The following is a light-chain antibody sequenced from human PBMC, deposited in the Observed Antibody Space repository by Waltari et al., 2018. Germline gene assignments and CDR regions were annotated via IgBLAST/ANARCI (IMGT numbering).Light chain of an antibody. Sequence: QSPLTQPPSASGSPGQSVTTPCTGTSGAVGGYNYASWYQQHPGKAPKLMIYEVSKRPSGVPDRFSGSKSGNTASLTVSGLQAEDEADYYCSSYAGSNNYVFGTGTKVTVL. CDR1: SGAVGGYNY. J-gene: IGLJ1*01. CDR3: SSYAGSNNYV. CDR2: EVS. V-gene: IGLV2-8*01.